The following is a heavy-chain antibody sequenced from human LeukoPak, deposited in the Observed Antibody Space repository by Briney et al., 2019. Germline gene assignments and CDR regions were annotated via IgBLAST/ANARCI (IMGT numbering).Heavy chain of an antibody. J-gene: IGHJ3*02. CDR1: GFTFSDYW. V-gene: IGHV3-7*01. D-gene: IGHD6-13*01. CDR2: IKRDGSEK. Sequence: GGSLRLSCAASGFTFSDYWMTWVRQAPGKGLEWVANIKRDGSEKYYVDSVKGRLTISRDNAKNSLYLQMNSLRAEDTAVYYCARDLVSDAFDIWGQGTMVTVSS. CDR3: ARDLVSDAFDI.